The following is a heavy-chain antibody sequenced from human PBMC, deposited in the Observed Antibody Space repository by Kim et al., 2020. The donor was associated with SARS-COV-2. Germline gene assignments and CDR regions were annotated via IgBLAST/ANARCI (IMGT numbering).Heavy chain of an antibody. J-gene: IGHJ6*02. D-gene: IGHD6-6*01. CDR2: INSDGSST. Sequence: GGSLRLSCAASGFTFSSYWMHWVRQAPGKGLVWVSRINSDGSSTSYADSVKGRFTISRDNAKNTLYLQMNSLRAEDTAVYYCAREYSSSSFYYYGMDVWGQGTTVTVSS. V-gene: IGHV3-74*01. CDR1: GFTFSSYW. CDR3: AREYSSSSFYYYGMDV.